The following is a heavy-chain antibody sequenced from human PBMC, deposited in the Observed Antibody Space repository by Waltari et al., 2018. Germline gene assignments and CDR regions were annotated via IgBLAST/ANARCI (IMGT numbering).Heavy chain of an antibody. CDR2: INPNIGGT. CDR3: VRGGIWYDTSGHRFLFDY. Sequence: QVQLVQSGAELKEPGASMKVSCKASGYTFTGYYMHWVRQPPGQGIEWMGRINPNIGGTNSARKFQGRVTMTRDTSINTAYMELSRLRSDDTALYYCVRGGIWYDTSGHRFLFDYWGQGTLVTVSS. D-gene: IGHD3-22*01. V-gene: IGHV1-2*06. CDR1: GYTFTGYY. J-gene: IGHJ4*02.